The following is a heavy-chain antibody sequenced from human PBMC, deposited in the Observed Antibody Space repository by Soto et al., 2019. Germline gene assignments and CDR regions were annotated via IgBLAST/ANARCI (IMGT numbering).Heavy chain of an antibody. CDR2: INTGNDNT. CDR1: GYTFTSYA. J-gene: IGHJ4*02. Sequence: GGSVKVSCKASGYTFTSYAIHWVRQAPGQRLEWMGWINTGNDNTKYSQKFQGRVIITRDTSASTAYMDLRSLRSEDTAVYYCARDLESRHIVVVTAVDYWGQGTLVTVS. CDR3: ARDLESRHIVVVTAVDY. V-gene: IGHV1-3*04. D-gene: IGHD2-21*02.